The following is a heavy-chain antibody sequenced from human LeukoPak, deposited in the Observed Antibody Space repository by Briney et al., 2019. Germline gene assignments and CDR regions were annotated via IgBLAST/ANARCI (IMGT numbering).Heavy chain of an antibody. Sequence: PGGSLGLSCAASGFTFDDYAMHWVRQAPGKGLEWVSLISGDGGSTYYADSVKGRFTISRDNSKNTLYLQMNSLRAEDTAVYYCAKFNGSRWTPFDYWGQGTLVTVSS. CDR3: AKFNGSRWTPFDY. CDR2: ISGDGGST. D-gene: IGHD6-13*01. V-gene: IGHV3-23*01. CDR1: GFTFDDYA. J-gene: IGHJ4*02.